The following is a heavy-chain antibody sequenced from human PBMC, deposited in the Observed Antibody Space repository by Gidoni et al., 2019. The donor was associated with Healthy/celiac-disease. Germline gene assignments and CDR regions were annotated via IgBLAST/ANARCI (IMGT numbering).Heavy chain of an antibody. CDR2: IYYSGST. Sequence: QVQLQESGPGLVKPSQTLSLTCTVPVCPISSGGYYWSWIRQHPGKGLECIGYIYYSGSTYYNPSLKSRVTISVDTSKNQFSLKLSFVSAADTAVYYCARTGDYGDYVNYWGQGTLVTVSS. CDR1: VCPISSGGYY. V-gene: IGHV4-31*03. CDR3: ARTGDYGDYVNY. J-gene: IGHJ4*02. D-gene: IGHD4-17*01.